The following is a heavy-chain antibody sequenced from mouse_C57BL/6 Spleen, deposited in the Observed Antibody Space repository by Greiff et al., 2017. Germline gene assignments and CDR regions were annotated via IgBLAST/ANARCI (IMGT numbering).Heavy chain of an antibody. J-gene: IGHJ3*01. CDR1: GYTFTSYT. D-gene: IGHD2-3*01. CDR2: INPSSGYT. V-gene: IGHV1-4*01. CDR3: ASYDPFAD. Sequence: QVQLQQSGAELARPGASVKMSCKASGYTFTSYTMHWVKQRPGQGLEWIGYINPSSGYTKYNQKFKDKATLTADKSSSTAYMQLSSLTSEDSADYYCASYDPFADWGQGTLVTVAA.